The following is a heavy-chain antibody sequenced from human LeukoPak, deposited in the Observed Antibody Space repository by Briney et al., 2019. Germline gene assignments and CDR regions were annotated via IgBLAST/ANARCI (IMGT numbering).Heavy chain of an antibody. J-gene: IGHJ5*02. V-gene: IGHV1-46*01. D-gene: IGHD6-13*01. CDR3: ARGIAAAGNGGWFDP. CDR2: INPSGGST. CDR1: GYTFTGYY. Sequence: ASVKVSCKASGYTFTGYYMHWVRQAPGQGLEWMGIINPSGGSTSYAQKFQGRVTMARDTSTSTVYMELSSLRSEDTAVYYCARGIAAAGNGGWFDPWGQGTLVAVSS.